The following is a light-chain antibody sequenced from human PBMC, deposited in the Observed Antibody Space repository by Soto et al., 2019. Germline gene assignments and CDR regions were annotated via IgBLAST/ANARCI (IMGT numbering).Light chain of an antibody. Sequence: EIVLTQSPGTLSLSPGERATLSCRASQRVSSSYLAWYQQKPGQAPRLLIYGASSRATGIPDRFSGSGSATDFTLTISRLQTEDYAVYYGQQYGSSLLTFGGGTKVEIK. J-gene: IGKJ4*01. V-gene: IGKV3-20*01. CDR2: GAS. CDR3: QQYGSSLLT. CDR1: QRVSSSY.